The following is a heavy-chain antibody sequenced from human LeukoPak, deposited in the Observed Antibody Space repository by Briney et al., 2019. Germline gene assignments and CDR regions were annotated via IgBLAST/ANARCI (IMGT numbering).Heavy chain of an antibody. CDR1: GFTFSSYN. Sequence: GGSLRLSCAASGFTFSSYNMNWVRQAPGKGLEWVSSISGDSGYISYADSVRGRFTISRDNAMNSLYLQMNSLRVEDTAVCYCARIGSSWSFDYWGQGTRVTVSS. CDR3: ARIGSSWSFDY. V-gene: IGHV3-21*01. CDR2: ISGDSGYI. J-gene: IGHJ4*02. D-gene: IGHD6-13*01.